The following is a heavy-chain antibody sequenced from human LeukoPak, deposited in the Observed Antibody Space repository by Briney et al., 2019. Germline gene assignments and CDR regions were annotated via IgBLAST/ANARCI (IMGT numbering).Heavy chain of an antibody. CDR2: ISYDGSNK. CDR1: GFTFSSYG. V-gene: IGHV3-30*03. D-gene: IGHD6-19*01. CDR3: ARDSSSGWYHAY. J-gene: IGHJ4*02. Sequence: PGGSLRLSCAASGFTFSSYGMHWVRQAPGKGLEWVAVISYDGSNKYYADSVKGRFTISRDNSKNTLYLQMNSLRAEDTAVYYCARDSSSGWYHAYWGQGTLVTVSS.